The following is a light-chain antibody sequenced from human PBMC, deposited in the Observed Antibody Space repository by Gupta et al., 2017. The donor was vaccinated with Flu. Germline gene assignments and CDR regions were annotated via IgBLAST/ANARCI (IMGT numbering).Light chain of an antibody. CDR2: SAS. V-gene: IGKV1-12*01. CDR3: QHTHSFPLT. J-gene: IGKJ4*01. Sequence: DIQLTQSPAYVSASVGDRVTITCRASQDIATWVAWYQQKPGKVPKVLIYSASTVQSGVPSRFSGSGSGTEFTLTINSLQPEDFATYYCQHTHSFPLTFGGGTRVEIK. CDR1: QDIATW.